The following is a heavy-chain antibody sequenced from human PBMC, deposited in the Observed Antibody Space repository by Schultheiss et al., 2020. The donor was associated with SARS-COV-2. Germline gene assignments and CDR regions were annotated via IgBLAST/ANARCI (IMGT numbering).Heavy chain of an antibody. D-gene: IGHD2-15*01. CDR2: ISWNSGSI. CDR3: ARIVVVVAAANWFDP. V-gene: IGHV3-9*01. J-gene: IGHJ5*02. CDR1: GFTFDDYA. Sequence: GGSLRLSCAASGFTFDDYAMHWVRQAPGKGLEWVSGISWNSGSIGYADSVKGRFTISRDNSKNTLYLQMNSLRAEDTAVYYCARIVVVVAAANWFDPWGQGTLVTVSS.